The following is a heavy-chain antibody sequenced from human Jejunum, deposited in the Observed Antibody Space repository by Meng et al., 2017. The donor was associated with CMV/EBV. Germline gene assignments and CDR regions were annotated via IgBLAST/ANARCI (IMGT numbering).Heavy chain of an antibody. CDR2: IDPNTGNP. CDR3: ARDSPLDGYSLLDY. CDR1: GYTFTSYA. V-gene: IGHV7-4-1*02. Sequence: QVQVVQSGSELKQPGASVKVSCRPSGYTFTSYAINWVRQAPGQGPDWMGWIDPNTGNPTYDQGFTGRFVFSLGTSVSTAYLQINSLRADDTAVYYCARDSPLDGYSLLDYWGQGTLVTVSS. D-gene: IGHD5-24*01. J-gene: IGHJ4*02.